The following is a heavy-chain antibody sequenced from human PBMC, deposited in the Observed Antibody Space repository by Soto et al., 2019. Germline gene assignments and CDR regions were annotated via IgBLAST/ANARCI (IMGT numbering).Heavy chain of an antibody. CDR2: MNPNSGNT. D-gene: IGHD7-27*01. V-gene: IGHV1-8*01. Sequence: ASGKVSCKASGXTFTRYDINWVLQATGQGLEWMGWMNPNSGNTGYAQKFQGRVTMTRTTSISTAYMELSSLRSEDTAVYYCARGWGDAFDIWGQGTMVTVSS. J-gene: IGHJ3*02. CDR3: ARGWGDAFDI. CDR1: GXTFTRYD.